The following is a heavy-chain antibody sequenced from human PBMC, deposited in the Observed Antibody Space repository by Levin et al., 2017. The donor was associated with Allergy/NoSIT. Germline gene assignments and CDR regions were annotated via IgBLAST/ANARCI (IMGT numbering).Heavy chain of an antibody. CDR3: ARDSTAVSSDY. V-gene: IGHV3-21*01. CDR2: ISSRSSNI. D-gene: IGHD4-11*01. CDR1: GFTFSNYS. J-gene: IGHJ4*02. Sequence: GGSLRLSCAASGFTFSNYSMNWVRQAPGKGLEWVSSISSRSSNIYYADSVKGRFTISRANAKNSLYLQMNSLRAEDTAVYYCARDSTAVSSDYWRQGTLVTVSS.